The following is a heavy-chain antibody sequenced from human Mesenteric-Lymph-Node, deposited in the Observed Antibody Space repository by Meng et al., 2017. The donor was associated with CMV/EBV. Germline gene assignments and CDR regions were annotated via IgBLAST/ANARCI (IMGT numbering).Heavy chain of an antibody. CDR2: IYWDDDK. V-gene: IGHV2-5*02. Sequence: FSLSTSGVGVGWIRQPPGKALEWLALIYWDDDKRYSPSLKSRVTITKDTSRNQVVLTMTNMDPVDTATYYCAHRQYKIAAGDLYLDYWGQGTLVTVSS. J-gene: IGHJ4*02. CDR1: FSLSTSGVG. D-gene: IGHD6-13*01. CDR3: AHRQYKIAAGDLYLDY.